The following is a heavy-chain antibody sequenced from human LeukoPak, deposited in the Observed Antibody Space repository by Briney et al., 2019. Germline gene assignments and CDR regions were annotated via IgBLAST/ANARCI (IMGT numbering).Heavy chain of an antibody. D-gene: IGHD3-3*01. CDR3: AREGITIFGVSMSAFDI. CDR2: IYTSGST. CDR1: GGSISSYY. V-gene: IGHV4-4*07. J-gene: IGHJ3*02. Sequence: SETLSLTCTVSGGSISSYYWSWIRQPAGKGLEWIGRIYTSGSTNYNPSLKSRVTMSVDTSKNQFSLKLSSVTAADTAVYYCAREGITIFGVSMSAFDIWGQGTMVTVSS.